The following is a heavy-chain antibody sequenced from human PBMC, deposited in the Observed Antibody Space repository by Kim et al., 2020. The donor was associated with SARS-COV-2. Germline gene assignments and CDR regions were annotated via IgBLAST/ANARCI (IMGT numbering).Heavy chain of an antibody. D-gene: IGHD6-13*01. Sequence: GGSLRLSCAASGFTFSSYGMHWVRQAPGKGLEWVAVIWYDGSNKYYADSVKGRFTISRDNSKNTLYLQMNSLRAEDTAVYYCARESIAAAGTAYYYYGMDVWGQGTTVTVSS. CDR2: IWYDGSNK. J-gene: IGHJ6*02. CDR1: GFTFSSYG. V-gene: IGHV3-33*01. CDR3: ARESIAAAGTAYYYYGMDV.